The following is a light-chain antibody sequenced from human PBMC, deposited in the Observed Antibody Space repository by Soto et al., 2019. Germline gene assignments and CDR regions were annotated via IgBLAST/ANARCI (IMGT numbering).Light chain of an antibody. CDR3: CSCADTGTYV. V-gene: IGLV2-23*02. CDR2: KVT. J-gene: IGLJ1*01. CDR1: NSDLGSHNL. Sequence: QSVLTQHASVSGSPRQSITISCPGTNSDLGSHNLVSWYQQHPGKVPKLILYKVTKRPSGVSNRFSGSKSGNPASLTISGLQPEDEADYYCCSCADTGTYVFGSGTKVTVL.